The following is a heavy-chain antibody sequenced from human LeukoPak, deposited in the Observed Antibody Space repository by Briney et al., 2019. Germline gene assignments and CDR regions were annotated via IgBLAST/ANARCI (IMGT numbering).Heavy chain of an antibody. D-gene: IGHD3-16*01. CDR1: GGSISSSNYY. V-gene: IGHV4-39*07. CDR2: IYYSGST. Sequence: SSETLSLTCTVSGGSISSSNYYWGWIRQPPGKGLEWIGSIYYSGSTYYSPSLKSRFTISVDTSKNQFSLKLSSVTAADTAVYYCARGIGANYVWGSFQPPGTYYFDYWGQGTLVTVSS. CDR3: ARGIGANYVWGSFQPPGTYYFDY. J-gene: IGHJ4*02.